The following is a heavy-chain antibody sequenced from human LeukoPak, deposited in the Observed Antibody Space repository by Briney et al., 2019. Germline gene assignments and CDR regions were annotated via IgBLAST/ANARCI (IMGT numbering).Heavy chain of an antibody. Sequence: GGSLRLSCAASGVTFSSYAMHWVRQAPGKGLEWVAVISYDGSNKYYADSVKGRFTISRDNSKNTLYLQMNSLRAEDTAVYYCARDSGIAVVPSYFDYWGQGTLVTVSS. CDR1: GVTFSSYA. CDR2: ISYDGSNK. J-gene: IGHJ4*02. CDR3: ARDSGIAVVPSYFDY. D-gene: IGHD6-19*01. V-gene: IGHV3-30-3*01.